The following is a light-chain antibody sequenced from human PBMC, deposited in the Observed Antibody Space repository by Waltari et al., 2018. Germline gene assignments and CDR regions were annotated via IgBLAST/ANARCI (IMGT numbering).Light chain of an antibody. CDR2: GKS. Sequence: QSVLTQPPSVSGAPGQRVTISCTGSSSNIGAGYDVHWYQQLPGTAPKLLTYGKSNRPSGVPYRFSASKSGTSASLAITGLQAEDEADYYCQSYDSSLSGSVFGGGTKLTVL. CDR3: QSYDSSLSGSV. CDR1: SSNIGAGYD. J-gene: IGLJ3*02. V-gene: IGLV1-40*01.